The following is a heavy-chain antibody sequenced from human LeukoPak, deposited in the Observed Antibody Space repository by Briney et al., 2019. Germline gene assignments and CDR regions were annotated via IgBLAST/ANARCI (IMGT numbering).Heavy chain of an antibody. D-gene: IGHD1-26*01. CDR2: ISSSSSYI. Sequence: GGSLRLSCAASGFTFSSYSMNWVRQAPGKGLEWVSSISSSSSYIYYADSVKGRFTISRDNAKSSLYLQMNSLRAEDTAVYYCARSGSASWELGIFDYWGQGTLVTVSS. CDR3: ARSGSASWELGIFDY. V-gene: IGHV3-21*01. CDR1: GFTFSSYS. J-gene: IGHJ4*02.